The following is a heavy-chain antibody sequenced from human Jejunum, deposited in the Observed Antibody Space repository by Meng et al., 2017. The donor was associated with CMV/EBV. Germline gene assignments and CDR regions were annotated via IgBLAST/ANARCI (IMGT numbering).Heavy chain of an antibody. CDR1: GFNFNSYE. D-gene: IGHD1-26*01. Sequence: SCAMAGFNFNSYEMNWVRQAPGKGLEWVAYISGPGNTIYYADSVKGRFTIARDNAKNSLFLQMSGLRAEDTAVYYCARLQWAAFDHWGQGALVTVSS. V-gene: IGHV3-48*03. J-gene: IGHJ4*02. CDR3: ARLQWAAFDH. CDR2: ISGPGNTI.